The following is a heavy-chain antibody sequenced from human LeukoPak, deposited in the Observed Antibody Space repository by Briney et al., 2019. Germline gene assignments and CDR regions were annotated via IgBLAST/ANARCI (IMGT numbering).Heavy chain of an antibody. V-gene: IGHV7-4-1*02. D-gene: IGHD3-10*01. CDR1: GYPFSAHF. CDR3: VRGTPTPGMDY. CDR2: IDTTTGNP. Sequence: ASVRVSCKASGYPFSAHFLNWVRQAPGQGLERMGNIDTTTGNPRYAQDFTGRFVFSLDTSVSTAYLQITSLKADDTAAYYCVRGTPTPGMDYWSQGTQVTVSS. J-gene: IGHJ4*02.